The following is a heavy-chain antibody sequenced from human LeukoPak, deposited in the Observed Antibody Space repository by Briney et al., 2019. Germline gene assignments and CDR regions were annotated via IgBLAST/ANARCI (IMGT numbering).Heavy chain of an antibody. J-gene: IGHJ4*02. D-gene: IGHD3-10*01. Sequence: SETLTLTCTVSGGSISSGAYYWSWIRQPPGKGLEWIGYIYYSGSTYYNPALKSRVTISVDTSKNQFSLKLSSVTAADTAVYYCARGGDYFGSGSYSGGVPFDYWGQGTLVTVSS. V-gene: IGHV4-30-4*01. CDR1: GGSISSGAYY. CDR2: IYYSGST. CDR3: ARGGDYFGSGSYSGGVPFDY.